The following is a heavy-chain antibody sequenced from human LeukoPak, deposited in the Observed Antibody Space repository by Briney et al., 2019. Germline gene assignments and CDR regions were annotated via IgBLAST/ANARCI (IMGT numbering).Heavy chain of an antibody. V-gene: IGHV3-23*01. Sequence: PGGSLRLSCAVSGFAFGSEAMSWVRQSPARGLEWVASISPGGGTTYYADYVKGRFIISRDNSNNTLFVQMNSLRAEDTAVYYCAKIPRGGYMDVWGKGTTVTVSS. J-gene: IGHJ6*03. D-gene: IGHD2-15*01. CDR2: ISPGGGTT. CDR1: GFAFGSEA. CDR3: AKIPRGGYMDV.